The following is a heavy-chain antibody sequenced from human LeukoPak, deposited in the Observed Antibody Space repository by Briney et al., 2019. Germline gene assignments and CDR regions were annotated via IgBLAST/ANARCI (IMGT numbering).Heavy chain of an antibody. Sequence: GASGKVSCKSSGYTFTDYYVNWVRQAPGQGLELVGWINPTSGGTSYAQKFQGRVTLTRDTSINTTYMDLSRLRYDDTAIYYCARGHSGDGYHFDYWGQGTLVAVSS. CDR1: GYTFTDYY. J-gene: IGHJ4*02. CDR2: INPTSGGT. CDR3: ARGHSGDGYHFDY. V-gene: IGHV1-2*02. D-gene: IGHD2-21*01.